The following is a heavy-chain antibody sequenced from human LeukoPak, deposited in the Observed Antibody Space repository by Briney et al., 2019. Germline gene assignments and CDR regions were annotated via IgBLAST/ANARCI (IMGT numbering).Heavy chain of an antibody. Sequence: GGSLRLSCAASEFSFSDYSMNWVRQAPGQGLEWVSSISSSSTWIFYADSVMGRFTISRDNAKNSLFLQMNSLRAEDTAVYYCARDDYGETFDYWGQGTLVTVSS. D-gene: IGHD4-17*01. CDR1: EFSFSDYS. J-gene: IGHJ4*02. CDR2: ISSSSTWI. CDR3: ARDDYGETFDY. V-gene: IGHV3-21*04.